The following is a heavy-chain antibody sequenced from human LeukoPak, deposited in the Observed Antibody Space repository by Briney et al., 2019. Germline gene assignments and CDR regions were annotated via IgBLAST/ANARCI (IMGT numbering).Heavy chain of an antibody. D-gene: IGHD2-21*02. Sequence: SETLSLTCTVSGGSISSYYWSWIRQPPGKGLEWIGYIYYSGSTNYIPSLKSRVTISVDTSKNQFSLKLSSVTAADTAVYYCARSSLYRGGDCYYYFDYWGQGTLVTVSS. V-gene: IGHV4-59*01. CDR3: ARSSLYRGGDCYYYFDY. J-gene: IGHJ4*02. CDR1: GGSISSYY. CDR2: IYYSGST.